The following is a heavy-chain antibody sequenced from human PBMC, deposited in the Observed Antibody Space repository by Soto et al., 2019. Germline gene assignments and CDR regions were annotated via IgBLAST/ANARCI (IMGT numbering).Heavy chain of an antibody. D-gene: IGHD4-17*01. CDR1: GDSLSSGTYY. CDR3: ARDLLDTTVDYYFDY. CDR2: ISHTGSS. J-gene: IGHJ4*02. V-gene: IGHV4-30-4*01. Sequence: SQTLSLTCTVSGDSLSSGTYYLRWIRQPPGKGLEWIGYISHTGSSRSNPSLNSRVTISIDTSKNQFSLELRSVTAADTAVYYCARDLLDTTVDYYFDYWGPGRLVTVSS.